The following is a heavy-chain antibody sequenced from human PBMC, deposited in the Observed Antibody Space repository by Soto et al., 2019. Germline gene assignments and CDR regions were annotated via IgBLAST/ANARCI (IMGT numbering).Heavy chain of an antibody. J-gene: IGHJ6*02. Sequence: SETLSLTCTLSGGSISSGDYYWSWIRQPPGKGLEWIGYIYYSGSTYYNPSLKSRVTISVDTSKNQFSLKLSSVTAADTAVYYCARAAGGYDFWSGYARPYYYYGMDVWGQGTTVTVSS. CDR1: GGSISSGDYY. D-gene: IGHD3-3*01. CDR2: IYYSGST. CDR3: ARAAGGYDFWSGYARPYYYYGMDV. V-gene: IGHV4-30-4*01.